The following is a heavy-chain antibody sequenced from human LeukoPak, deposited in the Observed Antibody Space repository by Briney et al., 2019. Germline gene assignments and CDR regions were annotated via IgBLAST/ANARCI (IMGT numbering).Heavy chain of an antibody. J-gene: IGHJ4*02. V-gene: IGHV1-18*01. CDR3: VRDRAAAGFIPLDY. CDR1: GYTFTSYG. D-gene: IGHD6-13*01. Sequence: ASVKVSCKASGYTFTSYGISWVRQAPGQGLEWMGWISAYNGNTNYAQKFQGRVTMTTDTSTSTAYMELRSLTSDDTAVYYCVRDRAAAGFIPLDYWGQGTLVTVSS. CDR2: ISAYNGNT.